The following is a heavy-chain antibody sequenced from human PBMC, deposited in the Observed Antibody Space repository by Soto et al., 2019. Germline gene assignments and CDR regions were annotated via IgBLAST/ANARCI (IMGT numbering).Heavy chain of an antibody. V-gene: IGHV4-4*02. CDR2: IYHSGST. J-gene: IGHJ4*02. CDR3: ASYDSSGYSNYFDY. D-gene: IGHD3-22*01. Sequence: PSETLSLTCAVSGGSISSSNWWSWVRQPPGKGLEWIGEIYHSGSTNYNPSLKSRVTISVDKSKNQFFLKLSSVTAADTAVYYCASYDSSGYSNYFDYWGQGTLVTVSS. CDR1: GGSISSSNW.